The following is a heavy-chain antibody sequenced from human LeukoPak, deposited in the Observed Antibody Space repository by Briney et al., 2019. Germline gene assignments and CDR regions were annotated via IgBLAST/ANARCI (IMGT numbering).Heavy chain of an antibody. D-gene: IGHD6-13*01. CDR3: ASPRMPTYSSSWYYFDY. CDR1: GFTFSSYA. V-gene: IGHV3-23*01. J-gene: IGHJ4*02. CDR2: ISGSGGST. Sequence: GGSLRLSCAASGFTFSSYAMSWVRQAPGKGLEWVSAISGSGGSTYYADSVKGRFTISRDTAKNSLYLQMNSLRAEDTAVYYCASPRMPTYSSSWYYFDYWGQGTLVTVSS.